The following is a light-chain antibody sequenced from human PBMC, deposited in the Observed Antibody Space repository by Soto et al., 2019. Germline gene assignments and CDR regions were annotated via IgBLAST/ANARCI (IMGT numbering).Light chain of an antibody. V-gene: IGKV3-20*01. J-gene: IGKJ1*01. Sequence: IVVTQSPSPLSLSPWARAPPSGSARQSLSNNIYLAWCQQKPGQAPSLLIYGASSRATGIPNRFSGSGSGKDFTLTISRLAHEDFAVYYCQQYGNSPQTFGQGTKVDIK. CDR2: GAS. CDR1: QSLSNNIY. CDR3: QQYGNSPQT.